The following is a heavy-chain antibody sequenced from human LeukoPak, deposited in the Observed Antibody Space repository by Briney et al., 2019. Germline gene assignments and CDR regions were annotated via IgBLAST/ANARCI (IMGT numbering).Heavy chain of an antibody. V-gene: IGHV3-33*06. CDR2: IWYDGSNK. D-gene: IGHD2-2*01. CDR1: GFTFSSYG. Sequence: QPGGSLRLSCAASGFTFSSYGMHWVRQAPGKGLEWVAVIWYDGSNKYYADSVKGRFTISRDNSKNTLYLQMNSLRAEDTAVYYCAKEGTYCSSTSCYAYVEYWGQGTLVTVSS. CDR3: AKEGTYCSSTSCYAYVEY. J-gene: IGHJ4*02.